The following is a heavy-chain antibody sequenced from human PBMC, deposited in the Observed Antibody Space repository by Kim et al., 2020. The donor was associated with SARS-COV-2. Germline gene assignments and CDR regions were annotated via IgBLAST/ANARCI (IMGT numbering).Heavy chain of an antibody. CDR2: IHYSGNT. V-gene: IGHV4-59*01. CDR3: ARGGNSHASWRYYIDH. D-gene: IGHD3-16*01. Sequence: SETLSLTCTVSGAFNSDFYWTWIRQSPGKGLEWIGYIHYSGNTNFNPSLKSRITISIDTSRNQFSMKLNSLTAADTAVYYCARGGNSHASWRYYIDHWGQGALVTVSS. J-gene: IGHJ4*02. CDR1: GAFNSDFY.